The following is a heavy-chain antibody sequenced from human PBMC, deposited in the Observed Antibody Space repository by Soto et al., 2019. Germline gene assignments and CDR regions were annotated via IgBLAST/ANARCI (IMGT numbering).Heavy chain of an antibody. D-gene: IGHD1-7*01. CDR1: GFTVSSNY. CDR3: ARGRRTTEGMAV. J-gene: IGHJ6*02. Sequence: EVQLVESGGGLVQPGGSLRLSCAASGFTVSSNYMSWVRQAPGKGLEWVSVIYSGGSTYYADSVKGRFTISRDNSKNTLYLQMDSLRAADSAVYYCARGRRTTEGMAVWGQGPTVTVSS. CDR2: IYSGGST. V-gene: IGHV3-66*01.